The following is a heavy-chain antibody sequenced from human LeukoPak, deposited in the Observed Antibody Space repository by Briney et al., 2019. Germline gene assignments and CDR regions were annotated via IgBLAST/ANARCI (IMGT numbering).Heavy chain of an antibody. D-gene: IGHD1-26*01. CDR2: IYASGKT. Sequence: SETLSLTCTVAGDSISRGRYYWDWLRQHAGRELEWFGRIYASGKTDYNPYTPSLKSRVAMSLDTSKNQVSLYLTSVTAADTAMYFCARSFSEKFYFESWGQGTLVTVSS. J-gene: IGHJ4*02. V-gene: IGHV4-61*02. CDR3: ARSFSEKFYFES. CDR1: GDSISRGRYY.